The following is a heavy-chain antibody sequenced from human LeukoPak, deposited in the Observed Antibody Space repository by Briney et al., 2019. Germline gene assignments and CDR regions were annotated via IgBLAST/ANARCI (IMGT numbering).Heavy chain of an antibody. D-gene: IGHD1-7*01. J-gene: IGHJ4*02. V-gene: IGHV3-66*01. CDR2: IYAGGDT. CDR1: GFSVSYNY. Sequence: GGSLRLSCAASGFSVSYNYMSWVRQAPARGLEWVSVIYAGGDTYYADSVKGRFTISRDNSKNTVYLQMHSLRADDTAVYYCARISGTLCFDLWGREPWSPSPQ. CDR3: ARISGTLCFDL.